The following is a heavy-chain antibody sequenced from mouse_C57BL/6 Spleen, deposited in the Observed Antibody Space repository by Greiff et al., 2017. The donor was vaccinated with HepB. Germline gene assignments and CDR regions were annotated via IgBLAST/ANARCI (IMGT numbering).Heavy chain of an antibody. CDR1: GYTFTDYE. Sequence: VQLQQSGAELVRPGASVTLSCKASGYTFTDYEMHWVKQTPVHGLEWIGAIDPETGGTAYNQKFKGKAILTADKSSSTAYMELRSLTSEDSAVYYCTRGRQGFDYWGQGTTLTVSS. V-gene: IGHV1-15*01. CDR3: TRGRQGFDY. D-gene: IGHD3-2*01. J-gene: IGHJ2*01. CDR2: IDPETGGT.